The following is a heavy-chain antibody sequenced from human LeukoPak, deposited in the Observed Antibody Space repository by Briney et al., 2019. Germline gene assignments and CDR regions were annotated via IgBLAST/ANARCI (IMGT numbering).Heavy chain of an antibody. CDR3: AGVVTIFGVVTRAFDY. D-gene: IGHD3-3*01. CDR1: GYSISSGYY. CDR2: IYHSGST. Sequence: PSETLSLICTVSGYSISSGYYLGWIRQPPGKGLEWIGSIYHSGSTHYNPSLKSRVPISVDTSKNQFSLKLSSVTAADTAVYYCAGVVTIFGVVTRAFDYWGQGTLVTVSS. V-gene: IGHV4-38-2*02. J-gene: IGHJ4*02.